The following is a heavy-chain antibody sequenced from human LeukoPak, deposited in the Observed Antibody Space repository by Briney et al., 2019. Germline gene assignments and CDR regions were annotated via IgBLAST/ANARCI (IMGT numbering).Heavy chain of an antibody. J-gene: IGHJ4*02. CDR3: AGSDY. CDR1: GGSISSYY. Sequence: SETLSLTCTVSGGSISSYYWSWIRQPPGKGLEWIGYIYYSGSTNYNPSLTSRVTISVDTSKNQFSLTLSSVAAAYTAVYYCAGSDYWGQGTLVTVSS. CDR2: IYYSGST. V-gene: IGHV4-59*01.